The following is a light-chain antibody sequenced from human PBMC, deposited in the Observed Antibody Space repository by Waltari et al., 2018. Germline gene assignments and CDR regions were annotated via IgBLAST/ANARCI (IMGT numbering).Light chain of an antibody. CDR3: QHYVNLPVT. CDR1: QSVGRS. CDR2: DTA. Sequence: EIVLTQSPGTLSLSPGERATLSCRARQSVGRSLACYQQKPGQPPRLLIYDTAIRATGTPGRFSGSGSGTDFSLAISSLEPEDFAVYFCQHYVNLPVTFGQGTKVEI. V-gene: IGKV3-20*01. J-gene: IGKJ1*01.